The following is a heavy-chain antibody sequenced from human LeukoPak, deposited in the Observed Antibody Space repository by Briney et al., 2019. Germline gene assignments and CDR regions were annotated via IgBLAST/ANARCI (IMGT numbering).Heavy chain of an antibody. J-gene: IGHJ6*02. CDR1: GFTFSSYA. V-gene: IGHV3-23*01. Sequence: GGSLRLSCAASGFTFSSYAMSWVRQAPGKGLEWVSAISGSGGSTYYADSVKGRFTISRDNSKNTLYLQMNSLRAEDTALYHCARRPDYYYCGMDVWGQGTTVTVSS. CDR3: ARRPDYYYCGMDV. CDR2: ISGSGGST.